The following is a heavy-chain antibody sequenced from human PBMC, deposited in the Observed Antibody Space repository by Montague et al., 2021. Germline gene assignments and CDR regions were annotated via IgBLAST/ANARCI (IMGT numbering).Heavy chain of an antibody. CDR1: GDSISSYEYY. CDR3: ARDSPVVEPWVGEHKGAFDI. J-gene: IGHJ3*02. Sequence: SETLSLTCSVSGDSISSYEYYWTWIRQPAGRALEWIGRVYKRGDTNTNSSLRSRLTLSVDTSKNHFTLTLTSVTAADTAVYFCARDSPVVEPWVGEHKGAFDIWGQGTMVTVSS. CDR2: VYKRGDT. V-gene: IGHV4-4*07. D-gene: IGHD3-10*01.